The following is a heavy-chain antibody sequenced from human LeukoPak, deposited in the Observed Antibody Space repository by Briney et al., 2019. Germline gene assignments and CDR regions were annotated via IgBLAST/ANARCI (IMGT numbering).Heavy chain of an antibody. D-gene: IGHD3-22*01. J-gene: IGHJ4*02. CDR2: IRDYNGNT. V-gene: IGHV1-18*01. CDR3: ARDLAATHYYDSSTSSDY. Sequence: WASVKVSCKASGYTFTSYGISWVRQAPGQGLEWMGWIRDYNGNTNYAQKFQGRVTMTTDTSTSTAYMELRSLISDDTAVYYCARDLAATHYYDSSTSSDYWGQGTLVTVSS. CDR1: GYTFTSYG.